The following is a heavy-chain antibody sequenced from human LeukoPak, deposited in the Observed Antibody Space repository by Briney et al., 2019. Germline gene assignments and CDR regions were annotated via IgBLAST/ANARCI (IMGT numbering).Heavy chain of an antibody. CDR3: ARGRRLSIVVVPAAMGEFDY. CDR2: INPNSGGT. CDR1: VYTFTYYY. J-gene: IGHJ4*02. Sequence: ASVTVSFKSSVYTFTYYYMHWVRQAPGQGREGMGWINPNSGGTYYAQKFQGRVTMTRDTSISTAYMELSRLRSDDTAVYYCARGRRLSIVVVPAAMGEFDYWGQGTLVTVSS. D-gene: IGHD2-2*01. V-gene: IGHV1-2*02.